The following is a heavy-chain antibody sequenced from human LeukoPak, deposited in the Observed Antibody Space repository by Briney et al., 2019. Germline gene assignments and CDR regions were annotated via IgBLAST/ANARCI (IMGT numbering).Heavy chain of an antibody. J-gene: IGHJ4*02. CDR1: GGTFSSYA. Sequence: SVKVSCKASGGTFSSYAVSWVRLTPGQGLEWLGGIIPVFGTTTYAQKFQAKVTMTADKSTSTAYMELSSLISEDTAVYYCATETGSSGWFIYFDYWGQGTLVTVSS. CDR2: IIPVFGTT. D-gene: IGHD3-22*01. V-gene: IGHV1-69*06. CDR3: ATETGSSGWFIYFDY.